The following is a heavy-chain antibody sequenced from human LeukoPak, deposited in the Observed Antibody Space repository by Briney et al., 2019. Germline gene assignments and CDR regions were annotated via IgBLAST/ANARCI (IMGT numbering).Heavy chain of an antibody. J-gene: IGHJ4*02. CDR3: AKDESFGNSWSPLYYFDY. CDR2: ISSSSSYI. Sequence: MTGGSLRLSCAASGFTFSSYSMNWVRQAPGKGLEWVSPISSSSSYIYYADSVKGRFTISRDNAKNSLYLQMNSLRAEDTAVYYCAKDESFGNSWSPLYYFDYWGQGTLVTVSS. CDR1: GFTFSSYS. V-gene: IGHV3-21*01. D-gene: IGHD4-23*01.